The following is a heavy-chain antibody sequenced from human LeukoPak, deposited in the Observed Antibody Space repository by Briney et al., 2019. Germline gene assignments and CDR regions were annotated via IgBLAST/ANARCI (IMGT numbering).Heavy chain of an antibody. CDR3: ARDRTNIQLRSYYYMDV. Sequence: PGGSLRLSCAASGFTFSSYWMSWVRQAPGKGLEWVGNIKQDGREKYYVDSEKGRFTISRDNAKNSLYLQMNSLRAEDTAVYYCARDRTNIQLRSYYYMDVWGKGTTVTVSS. D-gene: IGHD5-18*01. CDR2: IKQDGREK. J-gene: IGHJ6*03. V-gene: IGHV3-7*01. CDR1: GFTFSSYW.